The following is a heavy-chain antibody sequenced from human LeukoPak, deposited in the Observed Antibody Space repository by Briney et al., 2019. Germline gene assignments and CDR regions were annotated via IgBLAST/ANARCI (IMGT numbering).Heavy chain of an antibody. CDR3: ARDLDYGEKSEDY. J-gene: IGHJ4*02. CDR1: EGTFSSYG. D-gene: IGHD4/OR15-4a*01. Sequence: ASVKVSCKASEGTFSSYGISWVRQAPGQGLEWLGIINLSGGSTHYPQKFQDRVTMTRDTSTSTVYMELSSLRSEDTAVYYCARDLDYGEKSEDYWGQGTLVTVSS. V-gene: IGHV1-46*01. CDR2: INLSGGST.